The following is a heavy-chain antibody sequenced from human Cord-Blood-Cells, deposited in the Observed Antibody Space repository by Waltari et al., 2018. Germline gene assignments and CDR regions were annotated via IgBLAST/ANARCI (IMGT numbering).Heavy chain of an antibody. Sequence: EVQLVESGGGLVKPGGSLRLSCAASGFTFSSYSMNWVRQAPGKGLEWVSSISSSSIYIYYADSVKGRFTISRDNAKNSLYLQMNSLRAEDTAVYYCARSPYDSSGYYYYFDYWGQGTLVTVSS. J-gene: IGHJ4*02. D-gene: IGHD3-22*01. CDR3: ARSPYDSSGYYYYFDY. CDR2: ISSSSIYI. CDR1: GFTFSSYS. V-gene: IGHV3-21*01.